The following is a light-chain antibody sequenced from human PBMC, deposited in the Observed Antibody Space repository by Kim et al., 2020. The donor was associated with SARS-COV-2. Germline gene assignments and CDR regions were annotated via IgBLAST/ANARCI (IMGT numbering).Light chain of an antibody. CDR1: QSISSY. CDR2: AAS. V-gene: IGKV1-39*01. CDR3: QQSYSTLRT. J-gene: IGKJ1*01. Sequence: ASVGSRVTISCRASQSISSYLNWYQQKPGKAPKHLIYAASSLQSGVPSRFSGSRSGTDFTLTISSLQPEDFATYYCQQSYSTLRTFGQGTKVDIK.